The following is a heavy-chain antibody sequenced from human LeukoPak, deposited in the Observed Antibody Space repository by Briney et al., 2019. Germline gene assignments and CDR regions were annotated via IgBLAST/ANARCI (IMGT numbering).Heavy chain of an antibody. CDR2: ISGGGYTI. CDR3: TSSTTVTTRTY. Sequence: PGGSLRLSCAASGFTFSNYEMNWVRQAPGKGLEWVSYISGGGYTIYSADSVKGRFTISRDKAKKSLYLQMNSLRAEDTALYYCTSSTTVTTRTYWGQGTLVTVSS. D-gene: IGHD4-17*01. J-gene: IGHJ4*02. CDR1: GFTFSNYE. V-gene: IGHV3-48*03.